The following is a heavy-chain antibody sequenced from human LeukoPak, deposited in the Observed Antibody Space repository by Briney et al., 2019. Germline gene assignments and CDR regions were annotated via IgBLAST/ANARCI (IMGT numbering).Heavy chain of an antibody. CDR1: GGTFSSYT. CDR3: ATPDSSGYYSLEGNRFDY. Sequence: ASVKVSCKASGGTFSSYTISWVRQAPGQGLEWMGGIIPVFGITNYAQKFQGRVTITADESTSTAYMELNSLRSEDTAVYYCATPDSSGYYSLEGNRFDYWGQGTLVTVSS. J-gene: IGHJ4*02. CDR2: IIPVFGIT. D-gene: IGHD3-22*01. V-gene: IGHV1-69*01.